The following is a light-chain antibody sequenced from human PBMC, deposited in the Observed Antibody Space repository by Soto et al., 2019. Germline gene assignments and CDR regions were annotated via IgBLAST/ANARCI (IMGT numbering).Light chain of an antibody. Sequence: QSVLTQPPSVSAAPGQQVTISCSGNNSNIGRSYLSWYQQLPGTAPKLLIYDNNKRPAGTPHRFSGSKSGTSATLDITGLQTGHEANSYCGAWDRSLSGYVFGTGTKVTVL. J-gene: IGLJ1*01. CDR2: DNN. V-gene: IGLV1-51*01. CDR3: GAWDRSLSGYV. CDR1: NSNIGRSY.